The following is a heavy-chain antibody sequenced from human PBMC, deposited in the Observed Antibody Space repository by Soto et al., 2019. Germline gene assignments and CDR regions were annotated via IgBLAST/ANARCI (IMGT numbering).Heavy chain of an antibody. CDR2: ISSSGSTI. V-gene: IGHV3-11*01. J-gene: IGHJ6*03. D-gene: IGHD3-10*01. CDR1: GFTFSDYY. CDR3: ARGRVRDFLSYYYMDV. Sequence: GGSLRLSCAASGFTFSDYYMSWIRQAPGKGLEWVSYISSSGSTIYYADSVKGRFTISRDNAKNSLYLQMNSLRAEDTAVYYCARGRVRDFLSYYYMDVWGKGTTVTVSS.